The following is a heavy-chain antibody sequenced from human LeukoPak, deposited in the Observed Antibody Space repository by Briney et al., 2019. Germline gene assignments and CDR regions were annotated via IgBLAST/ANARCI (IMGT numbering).Heavy chain of an antibody. CDR3: AKQSDYYDSSGHYFDY. J-gene: IGHJ4*02. D-gene: IGHD3-22*01. Sequence: PGGTLRLSCAASGFTFSSYGMSWVRQAPGKGLEWVSAISGSGGSTYYAGSVKGRFTISRDNSKTTLYLQMNSLRAEDTAVYYCAKQSDYYDSSGHYFDYWGQGTLVTVSS. CDR2: ISGSGGST. V-gene: IGHV3-23*01. CDR1: GFTFSSYG.